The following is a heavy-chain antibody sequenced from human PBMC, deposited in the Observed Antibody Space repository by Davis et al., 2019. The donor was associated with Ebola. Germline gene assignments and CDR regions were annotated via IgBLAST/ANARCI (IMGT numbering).Heavy chain of an antibody. J-gene: IGHJ6*02. D-gene: IGHD1-26*01. CDR2: IYPGDSDT. Sequence: PGGSLRLSCKGSGYTFTTYWIGWVRQMPGKGLEWMGIIYPGDSDTRYNPSFQGQVTISVDKSISTAYLQWSSLKASDTAMYYCARHGAEWEPSGYQYGMDVWGQGTTVTVSS. CDR3: ARHGAEWEPSGYQYGMDV. CDR1: GYTFTTYW. V-gene: IGHV5-51*01.